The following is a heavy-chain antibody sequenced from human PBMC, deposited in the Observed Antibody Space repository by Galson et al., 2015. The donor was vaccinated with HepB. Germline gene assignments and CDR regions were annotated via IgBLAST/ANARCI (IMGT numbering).Heavy chain of an antibody. CDR3: AKRSASGAYYDS. CDR1: GFTFNNYG. V-gene: IGHV3-23*01. CDR2: ITASGGDT. Sequence: SLRLSCAASGFTFNNYGMDWVRQAPGKGPEWVSTITASGGDTFYAGSVKGRFSTSRDNSKNMFFLQMNSLRAEDSAEYYCAKRSASGAYYDSWGQGTLVTVSS. J-gene: IGHJ4*02. D-gene: IGHD3-10*01.